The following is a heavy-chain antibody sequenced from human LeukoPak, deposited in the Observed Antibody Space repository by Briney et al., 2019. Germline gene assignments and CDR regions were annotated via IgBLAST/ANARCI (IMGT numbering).Heavy chain of an antibody. CDR2: ITGSSSYI. Sequence: GGSLRLSCAASGFTFSSYSMNWVRQAPGKGLEWVSSITGSSSYIYYADSLKGRFTISRDNAKNSLYLQMNSLRAEDTAVYYCARVGIVGATTGFDYWGQGTLVTVSS. D-gene: IGHD1-26*01. CDR3: ARVGIVGATTGFDY. J-gene: IGHJ4*02. CDR1: GFTFSSYS. V-gene: IGHV3-21*06.